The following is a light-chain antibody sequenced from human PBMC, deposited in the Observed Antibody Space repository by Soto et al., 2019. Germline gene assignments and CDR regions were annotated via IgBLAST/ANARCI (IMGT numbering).Light chain of an antibody. CDR1: QDISNY. V-gene: IGKV1-33*01. CDR2: DAS. J-gene: IGKJ1*01. CDR3: QQYSTFS. Sequence: DIQMTQSPSSLSASVGDRVTISCQASQDISNYLNWYQHKEGKAPKLLIYDASNLETGVPSRFSGSGSGTDFTLTISSLQPEDIATYYCQQYSTFSFGQGTKVEIK.